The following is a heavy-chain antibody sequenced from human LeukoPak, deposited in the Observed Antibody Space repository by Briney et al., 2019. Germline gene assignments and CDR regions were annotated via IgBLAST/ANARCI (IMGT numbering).Heavy chain of an antibody. CDR1: GFTFSSYE. V-gene: IGHV3-7*01. CDR3: VRDVGSGWRYFDY. D-gene: IGHD6-19*01. J-gene: IGHJ4*02. Sequence: PGGSLRLSCAASGFTFSSYEMNWVRQAPGKGLEWVANIKQDGSEKYYVDSVKGRFTISRDNGKNSLHLQINSLRAEDTAVYYCVRDVGSGWRYFDYWGQGTLVTVSS. CDR2: IKQDGSEK.